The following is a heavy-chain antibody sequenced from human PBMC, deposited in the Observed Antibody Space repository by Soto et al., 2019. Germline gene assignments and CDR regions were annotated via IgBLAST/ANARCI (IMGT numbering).Heavy chain of an antibody. V-gene: IGHV1-3*01. CDR2: ITAGDAKT. CDR3: ASDLYSSRWFWFDP. J-gene: IGHJ5*02. CDR1: GYNFTQYR. D-gene: IGHD6-13*01. Sequence: QVQLVQSGAAVKKPGASVKISCKASGYNFTQYRIHWVRQAPGQRLERMWWITAGDAKTEYSQKCQVRVNICLDISAATGQLALATLRSEDTAVYYCASDLYSSRWFWFDPLGRGTQVIVSS.